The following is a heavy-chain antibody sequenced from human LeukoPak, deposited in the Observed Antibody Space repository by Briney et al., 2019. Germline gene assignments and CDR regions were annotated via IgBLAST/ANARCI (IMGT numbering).Heavy chain of an antibody. D-gene: IGHD1-1*01. CDR1: GFTFSSYD. Sequence: PGGSLRLSCAASGFTFSSYDMSWVRQAPGKGLEWVSFISTSSSYIYYADSVKGRFTISRDNSKNSLYLQMNSLRAEDTAVYYCARDQDWNDRGGLDYWGQGTLVIVSS. CDR2: ISTSSSYI. CDR3: ARDQDWNDRGGLDY. V-gene: IGHV3-21*01. J-gene: IGHJ4*02.